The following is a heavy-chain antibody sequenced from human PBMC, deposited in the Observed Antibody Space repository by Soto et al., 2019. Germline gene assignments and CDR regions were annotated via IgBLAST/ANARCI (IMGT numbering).Heavy chain of an antibody. D-gene: IGHD5-12*01. V-gene: IGHV3-73*01. CDR3: TRQHLDVPVATAIDD. CDR1: GFTFSGST. Sequence: GGSLRISCAASGFTFSGSTIHWFRQTSGKGLEWVGRIPSKTNTYATAYAASVKGRFTISRDDSKNTAYLQMDSLKTEDTAVYYCTRQHLDVPVATAIDDWGQGTRVTVAS. CDR2: IPSKTNTYAT. J-gene: IGHJ4*02.